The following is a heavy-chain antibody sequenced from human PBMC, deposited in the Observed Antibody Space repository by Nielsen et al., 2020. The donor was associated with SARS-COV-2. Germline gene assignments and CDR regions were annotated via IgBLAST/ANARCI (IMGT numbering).Heavy chain of an antibody. Sequence: SETLSLTCTVSGGSISSGSYYWGWIRQPPGKGLEWIGSIYYSGSTYYNPSLKSRVTISVDTSKNQFSLKLSSVTAADTAVYYCARDVGWLLSYYYYMDVWGKGTTVTVSS. CDR3: ARDVGWLLSYYYYMDV. CDR2: IYYSGST. CDR1: GGSISSGSYY. J-gene: IGHJ6*03. V-gene: IGHV4-39*07. D-gene: IGHD5-12*01.